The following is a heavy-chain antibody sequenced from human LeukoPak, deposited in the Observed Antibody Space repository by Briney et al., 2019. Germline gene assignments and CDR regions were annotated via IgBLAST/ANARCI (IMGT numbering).Heavy chain of an antibody. Sequence: PSETLSLTCTVSGASITTYYWSWIRQPPGKGLEWIGFIYYSGITNYNPSLKSRVTISVDTSKNQFSLRLASVTAADMAVYYCARGRTTYYSDSTGYYRDAFDIWGQGTKVTVSS. V-gene: IGHV4-59*01. J-gene: IGHJ3*02. CDR1: GASITTYY. CDR2: IYYSGIT. CDR3: ARGRTTYYSDSTGYYRDAFDI. D-gene: IGHD3-22*01.